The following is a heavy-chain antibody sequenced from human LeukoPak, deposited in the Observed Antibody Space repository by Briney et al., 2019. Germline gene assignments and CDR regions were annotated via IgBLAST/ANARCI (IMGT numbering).Heavy chain of an antibody. CDR3: ARGVGELRFLEWSFDI. D-gene: IGHD3-3*01. Sequence: PGRSLRLSCAASGFTFDDYAMHWVRQAPGKGLEWVSGISWNSGSIGYADPVKGRFTISRDNAKNSLYLQMNSLRAEDTAVYYCARGVGELRFLEWSFDIWGQGTMVTVSS. CDR2: ISWNSGSI. J-gene: IGHJ3*02. V-gene: IGHV3-9*01. CDR1: GFTFDDYA.